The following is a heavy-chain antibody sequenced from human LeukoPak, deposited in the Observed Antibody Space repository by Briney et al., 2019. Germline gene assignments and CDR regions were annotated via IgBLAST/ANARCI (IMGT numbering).Heavy chain of an antibody. CDR1: GFAFSDYW. CDR2: IKQDGRQR. D-gene: IGHD2/OR15-2a*01. CDR3: TRDEGEYINTHRFDS. V-gene: IGHV3-7*01. Sequence: GGSLRLSCAASGFAFSDYWMSWVRQAPGKGLEWVANIKQDGRQRNYVDSVRGRFTISRDNAKNSLYLQMNSLRAEDTAVYYCTRDEGEYINTHRFDSWGQGTLVTVSS. J-gene: IGHJ4*02.